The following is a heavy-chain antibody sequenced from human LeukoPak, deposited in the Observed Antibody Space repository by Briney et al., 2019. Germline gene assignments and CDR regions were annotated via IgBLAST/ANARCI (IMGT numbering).Heavy chain of an antibody. V-gene: IGHV3-53*01. D-gene: IGHD3-10*01. CDR3: ARDRRVQGLTNYYYMDV. CDR2: IYSGGST. Sequence: GGSLRLSCAASGFTVSSNYLTWVRQAPGKGLEWFSVIYSGGSTYYADSVKGRFTISRDNSKNTLYLQMNSLRAEDTAVYYCARDRRVQGLTNYYYMDVWGKGTTVTVSS. J-gene: IGHJ6*03. CDR1: GFTVSSNY.